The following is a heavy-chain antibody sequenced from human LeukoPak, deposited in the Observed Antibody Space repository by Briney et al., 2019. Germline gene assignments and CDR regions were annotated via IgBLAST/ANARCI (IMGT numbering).Heavy chain of an antibody. D-gene: IGHD3-10*01. CDR1: GFTVSSNF. Sequence: GGSLRLSCAASGFTVSSNFMSWVRQAPGKGLEWVSVIYSGGNTYYADSVKGRFTISRDNSKNTLYLQMNSLRAEDTAVYYCARDEVLLWFGELLNYYGMDVWGQGTTVTVSS. V-gene: IGHV3-53*05. CDR2: IYSGGNT. CDR3: ARDEVLLWFGELLNYYGMDV. J-gene: IGHJ6*02.